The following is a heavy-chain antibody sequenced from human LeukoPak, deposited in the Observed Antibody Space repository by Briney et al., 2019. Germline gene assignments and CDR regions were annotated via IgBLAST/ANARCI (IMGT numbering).Heavy chain of an antibody. CDR3: ARRASKWPPYGVGDMFFDY. J-gene: IGHJ4*02. Sequence: PSETPSLTCAVYGGSFSGYYWSWIRQPPGKGLEWIGEINHSGSTNYNPSLKSRVTISVDTSKNQFSLKLSSVTAADTAVYYCARRASKWPPYGVGDMFFDYWGQGTLVTVSS. V-gene: IGHV4-34*01. CDR1: GGSFSGYY. CDR2: INHSGST. D-gene: IGHD3-3*01.